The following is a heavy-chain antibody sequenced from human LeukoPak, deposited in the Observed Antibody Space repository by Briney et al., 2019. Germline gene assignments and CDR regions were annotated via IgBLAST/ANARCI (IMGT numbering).Heavy chain of an antibody. CDR3: ARHMGVVVAVAATRFDP. J-gene: IGHJ5*02. Sequence: SETLSLTCTVSGGSISSYYWSWIRQPAGKGLEWIGRIYTSGSTNYNPSLKSRVTMSVDTSKNQFSLKLSSVTAADTSIYYCARHMGVVVAVAATRFDPWGQGTLVTVSS. D-gene: IGHD2-15*01. V-gene: IGHV4-4*07. CDR2: IYTSGST. CDR1: GGSISSYY.